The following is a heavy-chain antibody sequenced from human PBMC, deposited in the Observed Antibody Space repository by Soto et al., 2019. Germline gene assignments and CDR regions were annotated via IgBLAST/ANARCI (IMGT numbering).Heavy chain of an antibody. D-gene: IGHD2-15*01. CDR2: IRGFSPYT. CDR3: ARDRGYDAHDYYYNAMDV. J-gene: IGHJ6*02. V-gene: IGHV3-21*01. CDR1: GFTFRTYT. Sequence: GGSLRLSCVASGFTFRTYTMNWVRQAPGKGLEWVSGIRGFSPYTFYAESVKGRFTISRDNAKNSLYLQMSSLGVEDTAVYYCARDRGYDAHDYYYNAMDVWGQRPTVTVSS.